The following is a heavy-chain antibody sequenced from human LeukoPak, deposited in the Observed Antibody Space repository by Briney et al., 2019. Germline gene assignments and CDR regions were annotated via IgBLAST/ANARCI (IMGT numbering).Heavy chain of an antibody. J-gene: IGHJ4*02. CDR3: AKDPQYYYNSGGYYFDYFDS. D-gene: IGHD3-22*01. CDR1: GFTLINYA. CDR2: ISSNGGTT. Sequence: GSLRLSCAASGFTLINYAMSWVRQAPGKGPEWVSGISSNGGTTYYADSVKGRFTVSRDNSKNTLYLQMNSLRAEDTAVYYCAKDPQYYYNSGGYYFDYFDSWGQGTLVAVYS. V-gene: IGHV3-23*01.